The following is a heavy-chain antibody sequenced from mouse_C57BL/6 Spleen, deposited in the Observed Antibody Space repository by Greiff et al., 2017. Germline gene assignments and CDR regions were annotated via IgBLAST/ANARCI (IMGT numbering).Heavy chain of an antibody. CDR1: GFNIKDYY. CDR2: IDPEDGDT. Sequence: VQLQQSGAELVRPGASVKLSCTASGFNIKDYYMHWVKQRPEQGLEWIGRIDPEDGDTEYAPKFQGKATMTAATSSNTAYLQLSSLTSEDTAVYYCTTGYYGSNWYFDVWGTGTTVTVSS. D-gene: IGHD1-1*01. J-gene: IGHJ1*03. V-gene: IGHV14-1*01. CDR3: TTGYYGSNWYFDV.